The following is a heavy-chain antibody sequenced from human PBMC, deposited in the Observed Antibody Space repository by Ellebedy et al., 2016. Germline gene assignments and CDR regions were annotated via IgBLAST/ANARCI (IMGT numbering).Heavy chain of an antibody. D-gene: IGHD6-19*01. CDR2: IYYDEST. CDR3: ARDFGWFRYDH. CDR1: GGSISDSVYH. V-gene: IGHV4-39*07. J-gene: IGHJ4*02. Sequence: SETLSLXXSVSGGSISDSVYHWGWIRQPPGKGLEWIGGIYYDESTDNNPSLQSRVTMSMDTSKNQFSLKLSSVTVADTAMYYCARDFGWFRYDHWGQGILVTVSS.